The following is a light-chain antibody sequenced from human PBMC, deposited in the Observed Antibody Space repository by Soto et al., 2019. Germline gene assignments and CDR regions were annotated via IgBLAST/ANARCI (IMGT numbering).Light chain of an antibody. J-gene: IGKJ5*01. V-gene: IGKV3-11*01. CDR1: ESVTNY. CDR3: QQRSDWPWT. CDR2: DVS. Sequence: EIVMTQSPATLSVSPGERGTLSCRASESVTNYLAWYQQKPGQAPRLLVYDVSNRATGIPARFSGGGSGTDFTLTISNLEPEDFAVYYCQQRSDWPWTFGQGTRLEIK.